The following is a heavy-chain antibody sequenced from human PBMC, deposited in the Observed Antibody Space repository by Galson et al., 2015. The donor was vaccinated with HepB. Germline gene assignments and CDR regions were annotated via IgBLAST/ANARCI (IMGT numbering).Heavy chain of an antibody. CDR1: GFTFSGSA. CDR2: IKSKANNYAT. J-gene: IGHJ4*02. V-gene: IGHV3-73*01. CDR3: AKDPYLYSALAGTMAGFDY. D-gene: IGHD6-19*01. Sequence: SLRLSCAASGFTFSGSAMYWVRQASGKGLEWVGLIKSKANNYATTYAASVKGRFTISRDDSENTAYLQMNSLRAEDTALYYCAKDPYLYSALAGTMAGFDYWGQGTLVTVSS.